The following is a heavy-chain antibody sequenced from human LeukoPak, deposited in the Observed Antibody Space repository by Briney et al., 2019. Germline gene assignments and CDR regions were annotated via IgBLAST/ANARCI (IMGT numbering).Heavy chain of an antibody. D-gene: IGHD3-10*01. CDR3: ARVHYISGRDFQH. CDR2: ISGSGSTI. CDR1: GFIFSSFE. V-gene: IGHV3-48*03. J-gene: IGHJ1*01. Sequence: GGSLRLSCAASGFIFSSFEMNWVRQAPGKGLEWISYISGSGSTIYYADSVKGRFTISRDNAKNSLYLQMNSLRAEDTAVYYCARVHYISGRDFQHWGQGTLVTVSS.